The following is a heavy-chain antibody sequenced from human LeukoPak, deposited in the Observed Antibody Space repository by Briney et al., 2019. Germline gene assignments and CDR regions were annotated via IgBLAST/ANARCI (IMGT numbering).Heavy chain of an antibody. CDR3: ARDYYDFWSGYYNY. J-gene: IGHJ4*02. D-gene: IGHD3-3*01. V-gene: IGHV3-20*04. CDR1: GFTFSRHG. Sequence: GGSLRLSCVASGFTFSRHGMNWVRQAPGKGLEWVSGINWSGGSTGYADSVKGRFTISRDNAKNSLYLQMNSLRAEDTALYYCARDYYDFWSGYYNYWGQGTLVTVSS. CDR2: INWSGGST.